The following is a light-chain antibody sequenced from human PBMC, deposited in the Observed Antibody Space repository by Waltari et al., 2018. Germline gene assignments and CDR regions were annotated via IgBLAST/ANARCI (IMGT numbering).Light chain of an antibody. CDR2: DSY. V-gene: IGLV2-11*01. Sequence: QSALTQPRSVSGSPGQSVTIPCTGTTSTVGPYITVSWSQQHPGKAPRLIIYDSYKRPSGVPDRFSGSKSGNTASLTISGLQAEDEADYYCCSYAGSYTYVFGSVAEVTVL. J-gene: IGLJ1*01. CDR3: CSYAGSYTYV. CDR1: TSTVGPYIT.